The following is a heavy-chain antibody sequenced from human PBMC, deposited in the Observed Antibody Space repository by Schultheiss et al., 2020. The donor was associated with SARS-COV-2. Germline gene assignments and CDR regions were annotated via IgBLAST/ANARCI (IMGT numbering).Heavy chain of an antibody. V-gene: IGHV4-59*01. CDR2: IYYSGST. CDR1: GGSIRSYY. J-gene: IGHJ6*03. CDR3: AREESDYYMSV. Sequence: SETLSLTCTVSGGSIRSYYWSWIRQPPGKGLEWIGYIYYSGSTNYNPSLKSRVTISVDTSKNQFSLKLSSVTAADTAVYYCAREESDYYMSVWGKGTTVTVSS.